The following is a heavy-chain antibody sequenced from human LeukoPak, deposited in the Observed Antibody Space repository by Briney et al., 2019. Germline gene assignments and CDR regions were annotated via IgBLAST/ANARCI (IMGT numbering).Heavy chain of an antibody. CDR2: THYSGNT. CDR3: ARYCDGGRCCSRAYDY. J-gene: IGHJ4*02. D-gene: IGHD2-15*01. CDR1: GGSISTYS. V-gene: IGHV4-59*01. Sequence: SETLSLTCTVSGGSISTYSWSWVRQPPGKGLEWIGYTHYSGNTNYNPSLKSRVTISVDTSKNQFSLNLASVTAADTAVYYCARYCDGGRCCSRAYDYWGQGTLVTVSS.